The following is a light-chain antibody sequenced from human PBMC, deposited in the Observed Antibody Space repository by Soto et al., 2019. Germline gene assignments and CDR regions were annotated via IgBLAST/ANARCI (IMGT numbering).Light chain of an antibody. CDR3: QQRSNWPPFT. CDR2: GAS. J-gene: IGKJ5*01. Sequence: EIVLTQSPGTLSLSPGERATLSCRASQSVNNNLAWYQQKVGQAPRLLIYGASTRATGIPAKFSGSGSGTDFTLTISSLESEDFAVYYCQQRSNWPPFTFGQGTRLEIK. CDR1: QSVNNN. V-gene: IGKV3-11*01.